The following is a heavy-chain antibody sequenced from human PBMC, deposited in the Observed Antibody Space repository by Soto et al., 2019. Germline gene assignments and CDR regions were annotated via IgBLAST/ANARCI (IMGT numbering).Heavy chain of an antibody. CDR3: ASHGDYDWYFDL. V-gene: IGHV4-59*01. Sequence: PSETLSLTCTVSGGSISSYYWSWIRQPPGKGLEWIGYIYYSGSTNYNPSLKSRVTISVDTSKNQFSLKLSSVTAADTAVYYCASHGDYDWYFDLWGRGTLVTVSS. D-gene: IGHD4-17*01. CDR2: IYYSGST. CDR1: GGSISSYY. J-gene: IGHJ2*01.